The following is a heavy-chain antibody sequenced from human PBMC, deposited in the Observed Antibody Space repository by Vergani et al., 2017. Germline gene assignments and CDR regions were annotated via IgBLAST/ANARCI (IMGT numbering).Heavy chain of an antibody. D-gene: IGHD2-15*01. CDR1: GGSISAGYYI. CDR3: ARRSGGYYSGGKVHPLRTAFDV. Sequence: QVQLQASGPGRVKPSQTLSLTCTMSGGSISAGYYIWSWIRQPAGKGLEWLGHISASGNASHSPSLKTRVSMSVDTSKNHFSLTVTSVTAADTAIYFCARRSGGYYSGGKVHPLRTAFDVWGHGTVVTVSS. V-gene: IGHV4-61*02. CDR2: ISASGNA. J-gene: IGHJ3*01.